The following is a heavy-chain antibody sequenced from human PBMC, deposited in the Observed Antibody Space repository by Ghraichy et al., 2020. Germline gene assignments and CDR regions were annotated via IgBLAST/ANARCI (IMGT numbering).Heavy chain of an antibody. CDR3: ARDRWFGEPQDAFDI. CDR1: GFTVSSNY. J-gene: IGHJ3*02. V-gene: IGHV3-66*02. CDR2: IYSGGST. Sequence: GSLRLSCAASGFTVSSNYMSWVRQAPGKGLEWVSVIYSGGSTYYADSVKGRFTISRDNSKNTLYLQMNSLRAEDTAVYYCARDRWFGEPQDAFDIWGQGTMVTVSS. D-gene: IGHD3-10*01.